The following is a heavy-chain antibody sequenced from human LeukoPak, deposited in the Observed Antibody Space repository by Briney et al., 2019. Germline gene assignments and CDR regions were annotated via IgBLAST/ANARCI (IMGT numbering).Heavy chain of an antibody. CDR2: IYYSGST. CDR1: GGSVISHY. J-gene: IGHJ6*02. D-gene: IGHD2-8*02. CDR3: ARGDMVLGATREYFNFYGMDV. V-gene: IGHV4-59*02. Sequence: PSETLSLTCTVSGGSVISHYWSWIRQSPGKGRNGMGYIYYSGSTNYNPSLKGRITISIDTSNNRFSLKVTSVTAADTAIYYCARGDMVLGATREYFNFYGMDVWGQGTTVTVSS.